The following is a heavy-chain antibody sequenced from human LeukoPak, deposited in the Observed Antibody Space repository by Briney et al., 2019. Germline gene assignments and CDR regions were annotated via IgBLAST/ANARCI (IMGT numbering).Heavy chain of an antibody. D-gene: IGHD3-3*01. CDR3: ARGDFWSGYLDYYYYGMDV. J-gene: IGHJ6*02. CDR1: GRTFSSYA. CDR2: IIPIFGTA. Sequence: ASVKVSCKASGRTFSSYAISWVRQAPGQGLEWMGGIIPIFGTANYAQKFQGRVTITADESTSTAYMELSSLRSEDTAVYYCARGDFWSGYLDYYYYGMDVWGQGTTVTVSS. V-gene: IGHV1-69*01.